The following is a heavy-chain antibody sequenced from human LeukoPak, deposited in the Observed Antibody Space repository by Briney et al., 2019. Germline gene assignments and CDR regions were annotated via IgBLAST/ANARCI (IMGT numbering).Heavy chain of an antibody. CDR2: IFYSTT. CDR1: GGSISSYY. CDR3: ARLAAGGTIAF. D-gene: IGHD6-13*01. J-gene: IGHJ4*02. Sequence: PSETLSLTCSVSGGSISSYYWGWIRQPPGKGLEWIGYIFYSTTDYNPSLKSRVTISVDTSKNQFSLKLTSVTAADTAVYYCARLAAGGTIAFWGRGTLVTVSS. V-gene: IGHV4-59*08.